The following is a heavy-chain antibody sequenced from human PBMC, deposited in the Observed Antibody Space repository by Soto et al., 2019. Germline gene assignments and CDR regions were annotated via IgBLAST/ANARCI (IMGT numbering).Heavy chain of an antibody. CDR2: IGESGTPT. J-gene: IGHJ6*02. D-gene: IGHD2-2*01. V-gene: IGHV3-23*01. CDR1: GFTFSSYA. CDR3: ARYIPGVRYYGMDV. Sequence: GGSLRLCCAASGFTFSSYAMKWVRQAPGKGLEWVSLIGESGTPTYYADSVKGRFTISRDNSGNTLFLEMYSLRAEDTAVYYCARYIPGVRYYGMDVWGQGTTVTVSS.